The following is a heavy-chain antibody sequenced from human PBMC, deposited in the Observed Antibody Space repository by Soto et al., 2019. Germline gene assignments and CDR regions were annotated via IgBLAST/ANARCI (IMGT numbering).Heavy chain of an antibody. D-gene: IGHD6-19*01. J-gene: IGHJ4*02. V-gene: IGHV3-23*01. Sequence: LRLSCAASEFAFSNYAMSWVRQSPGKGLEWISSLTGGGDNPHYAESVKGRFTISRDNSKSTLFLQINSLSDGDTAVYYCARGGSGWYPFDYWGQGTLVTVSS. CDR1: EFAFSNYA. CDR2: LTGGGDNP. CDR3: ARGGSGWYPFDY.